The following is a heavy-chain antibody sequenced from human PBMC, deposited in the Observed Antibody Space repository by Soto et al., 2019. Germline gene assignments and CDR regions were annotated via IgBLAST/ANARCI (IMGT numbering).Heavy chain of an antibody. CDR2: ISSNGGST. CDR3: VKGGRIAGTTSFDY. D-gene: IGHD6-13*01. CDR1: GFTFSSYA. V-gene: IGHV3-64D*06. Sequence: VGSLRLSCSASGFTFSSYAMHWVRQAPGKGLEYVSAISSNGGSTYYADSVKGRFTISRDNSKNTLYLQMSSLRAEDTAVYYCVKGGRIAGTTSFDYWGQGTLVTVSS. J-gene: IGHJ4*02.